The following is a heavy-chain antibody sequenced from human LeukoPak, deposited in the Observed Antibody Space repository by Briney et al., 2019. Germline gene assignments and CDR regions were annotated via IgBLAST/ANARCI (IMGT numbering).Heavy chain of an antibody. J-gene: IGHJ5*02. CDR3: ATTPVVPAAIPGSNWFDP. CDR2: INHSGST. D-gene: IGHD2-2*02. CDR1: GGSLSGYY. V-gene: IGHV4-34*01. Sequence: PSETLSLTCAVYGGSLSGYYWIWIRQPPGKGLEWLGEINHSGSTNYNPSLKCRVTISVDTSKNQFSLKLSSVTAADTAVYYCATTPVVPAAIPGSNWFDPWGQGTLVTVSS.